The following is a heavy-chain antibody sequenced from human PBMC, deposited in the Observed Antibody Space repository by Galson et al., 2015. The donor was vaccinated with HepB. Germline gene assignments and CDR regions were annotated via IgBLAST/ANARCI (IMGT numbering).Heavy chain of an antibody. V-gene: IGHV3-48*02. CDR1: GFTFSHYS. J-gene: IGHJ4*02. Sequence: SLRLSCAASGFTFSHYSMNWVRQAPGKGLEWVSYISSSSSTIYYADSVKGRFTISRDNAKNSLYLQMNSLRDEDTAVYYCAVTHTVYSSGWYGVHWGQGTLVTVSS. D-gene: IGHD6-19*01. CDR3: AVTHTVYSSGWYGVH. CDR2: ISSSSSTI.